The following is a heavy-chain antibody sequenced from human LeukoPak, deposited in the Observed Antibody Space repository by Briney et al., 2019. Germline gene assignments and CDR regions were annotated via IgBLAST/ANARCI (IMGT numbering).Heavy chain of an antibody. CDR2: IFTSGSI. J-gene: IGHJ5*02. CDR1: GGPISSDS. D-gene: IGHD1-1*01. CDR3: ASTLGYGWFDP. V-gene: IGHV4-4*07. Sequence: PSETLSLTCTVSGGPISSDSWSWIRQSAGKELEWIGHIFTSGSINYNPSLRSRVTMSVDTSKNQFSLQLSSVTAADTAVYYCASTLGYGWFDPWGQGTLVTVSS.